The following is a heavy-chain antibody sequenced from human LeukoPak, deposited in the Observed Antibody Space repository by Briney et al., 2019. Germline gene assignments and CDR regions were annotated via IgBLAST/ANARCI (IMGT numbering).Heavy chain of an antibody. CDR1: GFIFNTFW. D-gene: IGHD3-10*01. J-gene: IGHJ3*01. CDR2: INQDGSDM. V-gene: IGHV3-7*03. CDR3: ARDFPGIGRGTFDF. Sequence: GGSLRLSCAASGFIFNTFWMNWVRLTPGKGLEWVAKINQDGSDMYYVDSVKGRFFVSRDNARNLVYLQMNSLRVDDTAVYYCARDFPGIGRGTFDFWGQETIIIVSS.